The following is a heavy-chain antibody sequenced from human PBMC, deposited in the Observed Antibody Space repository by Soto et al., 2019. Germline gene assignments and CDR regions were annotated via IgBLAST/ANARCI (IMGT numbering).Heavy chain of an antibody. J-gene: IGHJ6*02. Sequence: QVQLVESGGGVVQPGRSLRLSCVVSGFTFSNYGMHWVRQAPGKGLEWVADIWYDGSGQRYADSVQGRFTISRDNAKNTLYLQMNSLRVEDTAVYYCAKDQVLREYYGHALDVWDQGTAVTVSS. D-gene: IGHD3-10*01. CDR2: IWYDGSGQ. CDR1: GFTFSNYG. CDR3: AKDQVLREYYGHALDV. V-gene: IGHV3-33*03.